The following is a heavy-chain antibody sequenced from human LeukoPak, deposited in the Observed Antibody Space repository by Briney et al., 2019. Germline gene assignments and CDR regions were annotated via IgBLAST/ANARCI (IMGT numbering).Heavy chain of an antibody. V-gene: IGHV1-2*02. D-gene: IGHD3-22*01. J-gene: IGHJ5*02. CDR2: INPDSGGT. CDR1: GYTFTGYY. CDR3: ARDSYYYDSSAQRGWFDP. Sequence: ASVKVSCKDSGYTFTGYYMHWVRQAPGQGLEWMGWINPDSGGTNYAQKFQGRVTMTRDTSISTAYMELSRLRSDDTAVYYCARDSYYYDSSAQRGWFDPWGQGTLVTVSS.